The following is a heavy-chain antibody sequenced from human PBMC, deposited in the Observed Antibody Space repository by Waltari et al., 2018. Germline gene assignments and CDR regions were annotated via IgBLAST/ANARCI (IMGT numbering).Heavy chain of an antibody. Sequence: QVQLVQSGAEVKKPGASVKVSCKASGYTFTGYYIHWMRQAPGQGLEWMGWINPNSGGTNYAQKFQGRVTMTRDTSISTAYMELSRLRSDDTAIYYCARDKWELNWYFDLWGRGTLVTVSS. J-gene: IGHJ2*01. D-gene: IGHD1-26*01. CDR1: GYTFTGYY. CDR3: ARDKWELNWYFDL. V-gene: IGHV1-2*02. CDR2: INPNSGGT.